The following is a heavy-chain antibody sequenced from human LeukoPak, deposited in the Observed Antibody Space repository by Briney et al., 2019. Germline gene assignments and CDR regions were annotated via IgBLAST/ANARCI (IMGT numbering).Heavy chain of an antibody. CDR3: ARAPSIAAAQDFDY. D-gene: IGHD6-13*01. J-gene: IGHJ4*02. CDR2: TSYDGSKI. CDR1: GFTFSSYP. Sequence: GGSLRLSCAASGFTFSSYPLHWVRQAPGKGLEWVTLTSYDGSKIYYADSVKGRFTISRDNSKNTLYLQMNSLRAEDTAVYYCARAPSIAAAQDFDYWGQGTLVTVPS. V-gene: IGHV3-30-3*01.